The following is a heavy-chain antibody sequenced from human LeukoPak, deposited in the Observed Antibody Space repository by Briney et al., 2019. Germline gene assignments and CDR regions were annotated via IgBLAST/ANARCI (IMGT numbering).Heavy chain of an antibody. D-gene: IGHD5-18*01. CDR3: AKPLPGYSYGSFDS. J-gene: IGHJ4*02. Sequence: ASVKVSCMASGYTFTDSYLHWVRQAPGQGLEWMGWINPSSGGTIYAQKFQGRVTLTRDTSISTAYMELSRLRSDDTAVYHCAKPLPGYSYGSFDSWGQGTLVTVSS. CDR1: GYTFTDSY. CDR2: INPSSGGT. V-gene: IGHV1-2*02.